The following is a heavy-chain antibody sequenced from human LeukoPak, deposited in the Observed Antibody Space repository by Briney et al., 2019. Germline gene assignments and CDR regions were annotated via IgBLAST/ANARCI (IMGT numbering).Heavy chain of an antibody. CDR1: GFTVSSTY. Sequence: GGSLRLSGAASGFTVSSTYMSWVRPAPGKGLEWASVFYSGDTTYYANSVKGRFTISRDSSKNMLYLQMNSLRAEDTAVYYCARRLLTGYYEFWGQGTLVTVSS. D-gene: IGHD3-9*01. J-gene: IGHJ4*02. V-gene: IGHV3-66*01. CDR3: ARRLLTGYYEF. CDR2: FYSGDTT.